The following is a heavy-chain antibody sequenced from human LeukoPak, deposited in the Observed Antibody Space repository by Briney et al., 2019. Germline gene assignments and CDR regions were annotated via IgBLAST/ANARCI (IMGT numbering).Heavy chain of an antibody. CDR2: ISAYNGNT. D-gene: IGHD2-2*01. Sequence: SVRVSCKASGYTFTSYGIRWVREAPGQGLEWMGWISAYNGNTNYAQKLQGRVTMTTDTSTSTAYMELRSLRTGDTRVYYCSAVPAARFCFVYSGEGAIVTVSS. J-gene: IGHJ4*02. V-gene: IGHV1-18*01. CDR3: SAVPAARFCFVY. CDR1: GYTFTSYG.